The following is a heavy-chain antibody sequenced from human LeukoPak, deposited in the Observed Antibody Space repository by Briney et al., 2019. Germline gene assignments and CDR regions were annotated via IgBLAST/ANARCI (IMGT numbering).Heavy chain of an antibody. CDR2: IIPIFGTA. CDR1: GGTFSSYA. J-gene: IGHJ5*02. Sequence: GASVKVSCKASGGTFSSYAISWVRQAPGQGLEWMGGIIPIFGTANYAQKFQGRVTITADESTSTAYMELSSLRSDDTAVYYCARDNSIADRGWWFDPWGQGTLVTVSS. D-gene: IGHD4-23*01. CDR3: ARDNSIADRGWWFDP. V-gene: IGHV1-69*13.